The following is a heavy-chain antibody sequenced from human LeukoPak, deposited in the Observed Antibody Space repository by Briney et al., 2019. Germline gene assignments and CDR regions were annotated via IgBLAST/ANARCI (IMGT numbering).Heavy chain of an antibody. D-gene: IGHD4-11*01. J-gene: IGHJ4*02. CDR3: AKTTLDYSNYDYFDY. V-gene: IGHV3-53*05. CDR2: IYSGGST. CDR1: GFTVSSNY. Sequence: PGGSLRLSCAASGFTVSSNYMSWDRQAPGKGLEWVSVIYSGGSTYYADSVKGRFTISRDNSKNTLYLQMNSLRAEDTAVYYCAKTTLDYSNYDYFDYWGQGTLVTVSS.